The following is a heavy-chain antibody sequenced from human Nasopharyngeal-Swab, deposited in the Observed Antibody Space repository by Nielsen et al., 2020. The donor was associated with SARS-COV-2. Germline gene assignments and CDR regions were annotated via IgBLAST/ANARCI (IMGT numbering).Heavy chain of an antibody. CDR2: ISYDGSNK. J-gene: IGHJ4*02. V-gene: IGHV3-30-3*01. Sequence: VRRAPGKGLEWVAVISYDGSNKYYADSVKGRFTISRDNSKNTLYLQMNSLRAEDTAVYYCARDRRMVRGVPTFDYWGQGTLVTVSS. D-gene: IGHD3-10*01. CDR3: ARDRRMVRGVPTFDY.